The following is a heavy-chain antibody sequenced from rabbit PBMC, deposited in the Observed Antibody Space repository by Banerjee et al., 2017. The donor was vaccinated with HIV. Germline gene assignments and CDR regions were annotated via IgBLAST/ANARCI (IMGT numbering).Heavy chain of an antibody. CDR2: IYAGSGSA. J-gene: IGHJ3*01. D-gene: IGHD6-1*01. CDR3: TRSYGYAGYAYATYL. Sequence: QEQLEESGGDLVKPGASLTLTCKASGFSFSSYYYMCWVRQAPGKGLEWIGCIYAGSGSAYYANWAKGRFTISKTSSTTVTLQMTSLTAADTATYFCTRSYGYAGYAYATYLWGQGTLVTVS. V-gene: IGHV1S45*01. CDR1: GFSFSSYYY.